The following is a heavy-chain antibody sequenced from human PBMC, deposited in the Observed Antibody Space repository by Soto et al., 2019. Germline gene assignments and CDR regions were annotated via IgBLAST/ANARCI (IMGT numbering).Heavy chain of an antibody. V-gene: IGHV3-23*01. CDR3: AKEPITMIVVVTGGSDY. CDR2: ISGSGGST. CDR1: GFTFSSYA. Sequence: GGSLRLSCAASGFTFSSYAMSWVRQAPGKGLEWVSAISGSGGSTYYADSVKGRFTISRDNSKNTLYLQMNSLRAEDTAVYYCAKEPITMIVVVTGGSDYWGQGTLVTVSS. J-gene: IGHJ4*02. D-gene: IGHD3-22*01.